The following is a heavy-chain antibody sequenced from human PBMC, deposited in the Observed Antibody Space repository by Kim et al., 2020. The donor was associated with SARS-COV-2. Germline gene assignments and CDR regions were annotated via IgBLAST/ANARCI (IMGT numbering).Heavy chain of an antibody. CDR3: ARVSGDIVVVPGHDAFDI. D-gene: IGHD2-2*01. V-gene: IGHV3-30*01. J-gene: IGHJ3*02. Sequence: KGRFTISRTNSKNTLYLQMNSLRAEDTAVYYCARVSGDIVVVPGHDAFDIWGQGTMVTVSS.